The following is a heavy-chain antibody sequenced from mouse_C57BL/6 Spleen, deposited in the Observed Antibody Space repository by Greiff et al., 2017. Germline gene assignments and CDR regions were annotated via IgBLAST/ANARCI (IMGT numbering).Heavy chain of an antibody. D-gene: IGHD2-3*01. J-gene: IGHJ4*01. CDR3: ARRGMVTHYYAMDY. CDR1: GFTFSDYG. V-gene: IGHV5-17*01. Sequence: EVNVVESGGGLVKPGGSLKLSCAASGFTFSDYGMHWVRQAPEKGLEWVAYISSGSSTIYYADTVKGRFTISRDNAKNTLFLQMTSLRSEDTAMYYCARRGMVTHYYAMDYWGQGTSVTVSS. CDR2: ISSGSSTI.